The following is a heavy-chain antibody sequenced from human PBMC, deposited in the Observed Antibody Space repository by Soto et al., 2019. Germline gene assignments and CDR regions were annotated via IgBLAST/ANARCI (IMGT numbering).Heavy chain of an antibody. J-gene: IGHJ3*02. CDR3: AKDIRGASWSYHDAFDI. CDR1: GFTFDDYA. CDR2: ISWNSGSI. D-gene: IGHD3-10*01. V-gene: IGHV3-9*01. Sequence: EVQLVESGGGLVQPGRSLRLSCAASGFTFDDYAMHWVRQAPGKGLEWVSGISWNSGSIGYADSVKGRFTISRDNAKNSLYLQMNSLRAEDTALYYCAKDIRGASWSYHDAFDIWGQGTMVTVSS.